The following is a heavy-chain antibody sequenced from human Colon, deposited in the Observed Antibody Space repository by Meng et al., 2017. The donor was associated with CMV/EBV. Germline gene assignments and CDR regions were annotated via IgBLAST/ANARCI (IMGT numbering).Heavy chain of an antibody. Sequence: LTCAISGFVFEDYAMSWVSRVPGKGLEWVAEIDWNRAITNYADSVKGRFTISRDNAKNSLHLQMTSLRAEDTALYYCAKDYMSACDSWGQGTLVTVSS. CDR3: AKDYMSACDS. CDR2: IDWNRAIT. V-gene: IGHV3-20*04. D-gene: IGHD4/OR15-4a*01. J-gene: IGHJ4*02. CDR1: GFVFEDYA.